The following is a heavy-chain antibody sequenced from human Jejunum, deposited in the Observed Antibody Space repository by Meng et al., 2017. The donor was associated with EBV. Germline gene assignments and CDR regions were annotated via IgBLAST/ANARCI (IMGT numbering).Heavy chain of an antibody. D-gene: IGHD3-22*01. CDR1: GDNIAGSHW. V-gene: IGHV4-4*02. CDR3: ASVGYYDSSGYFTDY. CDR2: IHHSGRT. J-gene: IGHJ4*02. Sequence: QVQRQESGPGLVKPSGTLSLTCAVSGDNIAGSHWWSWVRQPPGKGLEWIGEIHHSGRTNYNPSLKSRVTISVDKSKNQFSLELSSVTAADTAVYFCASVGYYDSSGYFTDYWGQGTLVTVSS.